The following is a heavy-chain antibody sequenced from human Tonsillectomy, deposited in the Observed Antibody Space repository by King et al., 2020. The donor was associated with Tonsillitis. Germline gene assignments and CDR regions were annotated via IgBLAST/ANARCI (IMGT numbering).Heavy chain of an antibody. CDR3: ARPPDGLGASLTNWYFDL. CDR2: IYYNGNT. CDR1: GGSVSSSSYY. D-gene: IGHD3/OR15-3a*01. Sequence: LQLQESGPGLVKPSETLSLSCTVTGGSVSSSSYYWGWVRQPPGKGLEWIGIIYYNGNTFYNPSLKSRVTISVDTSKNQFSLRLSSVTAADTAVYYCARPPDGLGASLTNWYFDLWGRGTLVTVSA. V-gene: IGHV4-39*07. J-gene: IGHJ2*01.